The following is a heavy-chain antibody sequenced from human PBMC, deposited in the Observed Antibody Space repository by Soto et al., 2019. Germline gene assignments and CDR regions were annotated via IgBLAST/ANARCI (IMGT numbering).Heavy chain of an antibody. CDR2: IYYSGST. CDR1: GGSISSSSYY. V-gene: IGHV4-39*01. CDR3: ARLVYESGGYRPG. Sequence: QLQLQESGPGLVKPSETLSLTCTVSGGSISSSSYYWGWIRQPPGKGLEWIGSIYYSGSTYYDPSLQSRATIYLKTPKNQFSLKLGSVTAAGTAVYYGARLVYESGGYRPGWGQGTLVTVSS. J-gene: IGHJ4*02. D-gene: IGHD3-22*01.